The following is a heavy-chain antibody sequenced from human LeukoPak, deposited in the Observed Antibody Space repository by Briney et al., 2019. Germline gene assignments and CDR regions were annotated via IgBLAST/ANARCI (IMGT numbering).Heavy chain of an antibody. D-gene: IGHD3-10*01. Sequence: PGRSLRLSCVVSGFSISYYGMHWVRQAPGKGLEWVAVISYDETVKYYADSVKGRFTISRDNSKSTLFLQMDSLRAEDTATYYCVKDSAPGLQFVHLDYWGQGTLVTVSS. V-gene: IGHV3-30*18. CDR3: VKDSAPGLQFVHLDY. J-gene: IGHJ4*02. CDR1: GFSISYYG. CDR2: ISYDETVK.